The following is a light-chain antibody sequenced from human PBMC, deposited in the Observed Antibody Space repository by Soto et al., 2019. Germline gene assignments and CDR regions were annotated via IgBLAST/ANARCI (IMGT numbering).Light chain of an antibody. Sequence: IQLTQSPSSLSASVGDRVTITCRASQGISSYLAWYQQKQGKAPKLLIYAASTLQTGVPSRFSGSVSGTDGSITISSLNQEDGSTYYCQQDYSYTRTFGQGTKVDIK. CDR1: QGISSY. CDR2: AAS. CDR3: QQDYSYTRT. V-gene: IGKV1-9*01. J-gene: IGKJ1*01.